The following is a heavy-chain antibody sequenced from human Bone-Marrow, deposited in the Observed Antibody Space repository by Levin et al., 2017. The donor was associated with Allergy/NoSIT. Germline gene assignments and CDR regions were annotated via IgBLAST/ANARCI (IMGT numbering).Heavy chain of an antibody. CDR3: ARRLQGRIDY. V-gene: IGHV3-11*01. D-gene: IGHD2-21*02. CDR1: GFSFTEYQ. J-gene: IGHJ4*02. CDR2: ISSSSGTI. Sequence: GGSLRLSCAASGFSFTEYQMSWVRQAPEKGLELISYISSSSGTIYYADSVKGRFTISRDNAKTSLSLQMNSLRAEDTAIYYCARRLQGRIDYWGQGSLVTVSS.